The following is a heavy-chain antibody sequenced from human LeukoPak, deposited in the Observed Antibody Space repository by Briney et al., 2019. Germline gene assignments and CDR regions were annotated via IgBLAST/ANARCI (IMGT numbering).Heavy chain of an antibody. J-gene: IGHJ4*02. D-gene: IGHD5-18*01. CDR3: ATTGYNNDDY. Sequence: SETLSLTCTVSGGSISSHYWGCIRQPAGKGLEWIGRVYTSGSTNYNPSLRSRVTMSLDPSRNQFSLRLSSVTAADTAVYYCATTGYNNDDYWGQGTLLTVSS. CDR1: GGSISSHY. V-gene: IGHV4-4*07. CDR2: VYTSGST.